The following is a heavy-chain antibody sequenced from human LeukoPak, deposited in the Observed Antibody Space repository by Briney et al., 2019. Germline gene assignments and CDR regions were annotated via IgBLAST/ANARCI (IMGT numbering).Heavy chain of an antibody. CDR1: GFTFSSYW. Sequence: PGGSLRLSCAASGFTFSSYWMHWVRQAPGKGLVWVSRINSDGSSTSYAGSVKGRFTISRDNAKNTLYLQMNSLRAEDTAVYYCARGYGDYYYYMDVWGKGTTVTVSS. V-gene: IGHV3-74*01. CDR3: ARGYGDYYYYMDV. D-gene: IGHD3-10*01. CDR2: INSDGSST. J-gene: IGHJ6*03.